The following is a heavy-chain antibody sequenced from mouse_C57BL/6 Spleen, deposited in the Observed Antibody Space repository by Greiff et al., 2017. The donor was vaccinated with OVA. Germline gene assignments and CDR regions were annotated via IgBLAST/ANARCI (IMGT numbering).Heavy chain of an antibody. CDR2: IYPRSGNT. D-gene: IGHD1-1*02. V-gene: IGHV1-81*01. CDR3: ARGITLGYFDV. CDR1: GYTFTSYG. J-gene: IGHJ1*03. Sequence: QVHVKQSGAELARPGASVKLSCKASGYTFTSYGISWVKQRTGQGLEWIGEIYPRSGNTYYNEKFKGKATLTADKSSSTAYMELRSLTSEDSAVYFCARGITLGYFDVWGTGTTVTVSS.